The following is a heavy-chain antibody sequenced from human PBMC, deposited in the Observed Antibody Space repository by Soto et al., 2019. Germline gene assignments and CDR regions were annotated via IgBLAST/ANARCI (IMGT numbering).Heavy chain of an antibody. J-gene: IGHJ3*02. V-gene: IGHV3-20*04. D-gene: IGHD3-10*01. CDR1: GFTFDDYG. CDR3: ARVSSRGHRYRPKNIPVDAFDI. Sequence: PGGSLRLSCAASGFTFDDYGMSWVRQAPGKGLEWVSGINWNGGSTGYADSVKGRFTISRDNAKNSLYLQMNSLRAEDTALYYCARVSSRGHRYRPKNIPVDAFDIWGQGTMVTVSS. CDR2: INWNGGST.